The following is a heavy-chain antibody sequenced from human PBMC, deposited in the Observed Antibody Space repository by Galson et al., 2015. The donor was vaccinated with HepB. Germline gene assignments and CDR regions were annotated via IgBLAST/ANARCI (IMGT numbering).Heavy chain of an antibody. J-gene: IGHJ6*02. D-gene: IGHD3-3*01. CDR3: ASSRDFWSGYYAGRDYYYYYGMDV. CDR2: ISGSGGST. CDR1: GFTFSSYA. V-gene: IGHV3-23*01. Sequence: SLGLSCAASGFTFSSYAMSWVRQAPGKGLEWVSAISGSGGSTYYADSVKGRFTISRDNSKNTLYLQMNSLRAEDTAVYYCASSRDFWSGYYAGRDYYYYYGMDVWGQGTTVTVSS.